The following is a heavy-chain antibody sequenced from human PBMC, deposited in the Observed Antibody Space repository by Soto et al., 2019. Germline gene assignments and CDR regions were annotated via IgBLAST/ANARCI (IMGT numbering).Heavy chain of an antibody. V-gene: IGHV5-51*01. D-gene: IGHD6-13*01. CDR1: GYSFTSYW. CDR2: IYPGDSDT. CDR3: ASAVDSSSWYGNYGMDV. Sequence: ESLKISCKGSGYSFTSYWIGWVRQIPGKGLEWMGIIYPGDSDTRYSPSFQGQVTISADKSISTAYLQWSSLKASDTAMYYCASAVDSSSWYGNYGMDVWGQGTTVTVSS. J-gene: IGHJ6*02.